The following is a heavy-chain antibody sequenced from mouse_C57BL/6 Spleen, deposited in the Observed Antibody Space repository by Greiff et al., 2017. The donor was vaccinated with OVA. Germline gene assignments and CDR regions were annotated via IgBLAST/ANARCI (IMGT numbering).Heavy chain of an antibody. V-gene: IGHV8-12*01. CDR3: ARSTYYDYDVGGGRVGYAMDY. CDR1: GFSLSTSGMG. D-gene: IGHD2-4*01. J-gene: IGHJ4*01. Sequence: QLTLKESGPGILQSSQTLSLTCSFSGFSLSTSGMGVSWIRQPSGKGLEWLAHIYWDDDKRYNPSLKSRLTISKDTSRNQVFLKITSVDTADTATYDCARSTYYDYDVGGGRVGYAMDYWGQGTSVTVSS. CDR2: IYWDDDK.